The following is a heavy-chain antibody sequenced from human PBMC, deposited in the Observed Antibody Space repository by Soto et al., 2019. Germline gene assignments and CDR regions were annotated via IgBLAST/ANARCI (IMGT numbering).Heavy chain of an antibody. V-gene: IGHV1-69*06. Sequence: QVQLVQSGAEVKKPGSSVKVSCKASGGTFSSYAISWVRQAPGQGLEWMGGIIPIFGTANYAQKFQGRVTDTGDKTTSPSYMGASNLGTEDTALYFLAAGGGQMATAYFDYWGQGTLVTVSS. CDR3: AAGGGQMATAYFDY. CDR1: GGTFSSYA. CDR2: IIPIFGTA. J-gene: IGHJ4*02. D-gene: IGHD5-18*01.